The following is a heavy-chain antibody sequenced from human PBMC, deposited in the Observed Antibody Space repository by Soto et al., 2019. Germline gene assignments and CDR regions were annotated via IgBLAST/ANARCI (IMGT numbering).Heavy chain of an antibody. CDR2: ISTGGSIT. Sequence: EVQLLESGGGLVQPGGSLRLSCVASGFTFSNYAMSWVRQAPGKGLEWLSAISTGGSITNYADSVKGRFTISRDNSKNSLYPQRNSLRAEDTAVYYCAKGGGYGSGSYLDYWGQGTLVTVSS. CDR1: GFTFSNYA. D-gene: IGHD3-10*01. V-gene: IGHV3-23*01. J-gene: IGHJ4*02. CDR3: AKGGGYGSGSYLDY.